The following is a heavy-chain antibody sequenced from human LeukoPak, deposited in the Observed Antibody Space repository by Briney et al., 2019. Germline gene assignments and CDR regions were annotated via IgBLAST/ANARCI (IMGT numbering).Heavy chain of an antibody. D-gene: IGHD3-3*01. Sequence: PSETLSLTCTVSGGSISSYYWSWIRQPPGKGLEWIGSIYHSGSTYYNPSLKSRVTISVDTSKNQFSLKLSSVTAADTAVYYCARLTYYDFWSGYPYFDYWGQGTLVTVSS. V-gene: IGHV4-59*08. CDR2: IYHSGST. CDR3: ARLTYYDFWSGYPYFDY. CDR1: GGSISSYY. J-gene: IGHJ4*02.